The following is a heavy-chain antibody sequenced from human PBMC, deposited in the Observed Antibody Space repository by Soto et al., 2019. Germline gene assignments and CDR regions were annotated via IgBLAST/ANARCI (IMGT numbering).Heavy chain of an antibody. J-gene: IGHJ3*02. Sequence: SETLSLTCTVSGGSISSSSYYWGWIRQPPGKGLEWIGSIYYSGSTYYNPSLKSRVTISVDTSKNQFSLKLSSVTAADTAVYYCARHKGKGHDAFDIWGQGTMVTVSS. CDR2: IYYSGST. D-gene: IGHD5-12*01. CDR3: ARHKGKGHDAFDI. V-gene: IGHV4-39*01. CDR1: GGSISSSSYY.